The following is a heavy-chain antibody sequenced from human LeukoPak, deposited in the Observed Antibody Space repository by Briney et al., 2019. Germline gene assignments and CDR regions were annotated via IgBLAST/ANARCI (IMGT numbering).Heavy chain of an antibody. V-gene: IGHV3-9*01. CDR2: ISWNSGSI. D-gene: IGHD2-15*01. J-gene: IGHJ5*02. Sequence: GGSLRLSCAASGFTFDDYAMHWVRQAPGKGLEWVSGISWNSGSIGYADSVEGRFTISRDNAKNSLYLQMNSLRAEDTALYYCAKDKGSGISNWFDPWGQGTLVTVSS. CDR3: AKDKGSGISNWFDP. CDR1: GFTFDDYA.